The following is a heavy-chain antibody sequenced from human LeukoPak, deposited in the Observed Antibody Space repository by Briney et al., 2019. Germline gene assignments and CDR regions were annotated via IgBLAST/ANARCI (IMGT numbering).Heavy chain of an antibody. CDR2: MNPNSGNT. CDR3: ARGSWGEIAGRKSFEF. CDR1: EYTFTSYD. D-gene: IGHD6-6*01. J-gene: IGHJ4*02. Sequence: ASVTVSCKASEYTFTSYDINWVRQATGQGLEWMGWMNPNSGNTGYAQKFQGRVTMTRVTSISTAYMELNNLTSGDTAVYYCARGSWGEIAGRKSFEFWGQGSLVTVSS. V-gene: IGHV1-8*01.